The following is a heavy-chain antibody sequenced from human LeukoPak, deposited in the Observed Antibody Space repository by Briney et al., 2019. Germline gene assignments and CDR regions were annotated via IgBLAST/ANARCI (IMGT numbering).Heavy chain of an antibody. CDR3: ARLTDYYDSSGYYRNYNWFDP. Sequence: GESLKISCRGSGYSFGNYWIAWVHQMPGKGLEWMGIVYPGDSSTKYSPSFQGQVTISVDRSINTAYLQWSSLTASDTAMYYCARLTDYYDSSGYYRNYNWFDPWGQGTLVTVSS. D-gene: IGHD3-22*01. CDR2: VYPGDSST. V-gene: IGHV5-51*07. J-gene: IGHJ5*02. CDR1: GYSFGNYW.